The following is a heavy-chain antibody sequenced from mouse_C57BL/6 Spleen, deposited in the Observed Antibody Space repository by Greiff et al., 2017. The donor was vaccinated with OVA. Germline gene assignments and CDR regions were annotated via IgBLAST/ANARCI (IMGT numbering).Heavy chain of an antibody. CDR3: ARGRLEGFDY. J-gene: IGHJ2*01. V-gene: IGHV1-64*01. CDR2: IHPNSGST. Sequence: QVQLQQPGAELVKPGASVKLSCKASGYTFTSYWMHWVKQRPGQGLEWIGMIHPNSGSTKYNEKFKSKATLTVDKSSSTAYMQLSSLTSEYAAVYYCARGRLEGFDYWGQGTTLTVSS. D-gene: IGHD2-2*01. CDR1: GYTFTSYW.